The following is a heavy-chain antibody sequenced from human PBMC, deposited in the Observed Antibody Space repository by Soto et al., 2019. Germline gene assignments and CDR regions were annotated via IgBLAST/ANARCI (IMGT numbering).Heavy chain of an antibody. V-gene: IGHV3-23*01. J-gene: IGHJ4*02. D-gene: IGHD6-19*01. Sequence: EVQLLESGGGLVQPGGSLRLSCAASGFTFSSYAMRWVRQAPVKGLEWVSAISGSGGSTYYADSVKGRFTISRDNSKNPLYLPLTSLIAEDTALYSGARRRSRSYYDYWGQGTLVTVSS. CDR2: ISGSGGST. CDR3: ARRRSRSYYDY. CDR1: GFTFSSYA.